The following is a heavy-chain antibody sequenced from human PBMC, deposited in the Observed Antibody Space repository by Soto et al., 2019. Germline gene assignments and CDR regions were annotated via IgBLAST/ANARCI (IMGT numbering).Heavy chain of an antibody. Sequence: QVQLVQSGAEVKKPGASVKVFCKASGYTFTSYGISWVRQAPGQGLEWMGWISAYNGNTNYAQKLQGRVTMTTDTSTSTAYMELRSLRSDDTAVYYCARDDSSGWGVYKNWFDPWGQGTLVTVSS. CDR3: ARDDSSGWGVYKNWFDP. CDR2: ISAYNGNT. V-gene: IGHV1-18*01. D-gene: IGHD6-19*01. CDR1: GYTFTSYG. J-gene: IGHJ5*02.